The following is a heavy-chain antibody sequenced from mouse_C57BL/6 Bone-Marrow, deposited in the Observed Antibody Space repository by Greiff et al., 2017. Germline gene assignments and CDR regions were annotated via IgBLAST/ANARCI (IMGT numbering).Heavy chain of an antibody. Sequence: DVKLVESGGGLVKPGGSLKLSCAASGFTFSSYAMSWVRQTPGKRLEWVATISDGGSYTYYPDNVKGRFTISRDNAKNNLYLQMSHLKSEDTAMYYCSREDVSFDYWGQGTTLTVSS. V-gene: IGHV5-4*01. CDR3: SREDVSFDY. CDR1: GFTFSSYA. CDR2: ISDGGSYT. J-gene: IGHJ2*01.